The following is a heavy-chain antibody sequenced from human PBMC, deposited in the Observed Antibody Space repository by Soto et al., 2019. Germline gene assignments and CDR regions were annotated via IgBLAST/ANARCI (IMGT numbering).Heavy chain of an antibody. CDR2: FYIIGRP. CDR3: SRGGVDYYDSSGYYFSPYYFDY. Sequence: TLSLTCAVSGGSISSGGYSWSWIRQPPGKGLEWIGYFYIIGRPYYIPSFNSLFSISVDSSKTHFSLKFSFLTAADTAVFYCSRGGVDYYDSSGYYFSPYYFDYWGQGTLVTVSS. D-gene: IGHD3-22*01. CDR1: GGSISSGGYS. J-gene: IGHJ4*02. V-gene: IGHV4-30-2*01.